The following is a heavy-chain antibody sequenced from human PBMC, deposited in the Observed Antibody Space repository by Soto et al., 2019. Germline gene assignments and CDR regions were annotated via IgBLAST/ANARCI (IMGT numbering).Heavy chain of an antibody. V-gene: IGHV3-21*01. CDR3: ASVRGTGAYYYYGMDV. J-gene: IGHJ6*02. D-gene: IGHD1-1*01. CDR2: ISSSSSYI. CDR1: GFTFSSYS. Sequence: TGGSLRLSCAASGFTFSSYSMNWVRQAPGKGLEWVSSISSSSSYIYYADSVKGRFTISRDNAKNSLYLQMNSLRAEDTAVYYCASVRGTGAYYYYGMDVWGQGTTVTVSS.